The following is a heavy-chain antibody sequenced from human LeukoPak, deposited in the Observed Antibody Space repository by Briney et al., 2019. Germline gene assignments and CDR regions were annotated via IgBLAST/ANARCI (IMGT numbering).Heavy chain of an antibody. J-gene: IGHJ6*03. CDR1: GYTFTSYD. D-gene: IGHD1-1*01. CDR3: ASSGGRYNWNDHYYYMDV. Sequence: ASVKVSCKASGYTFTSYDINWVRQATGQGLEWMGWMNPNSGNTGYAQKFQGRVTMTRNTSISTAYMELSSLRSEDTAVYYCASSGGRYNWNDHYYYMDVWGKGTTVTVSS. CDR2: MNPNSGNT. V-gene: IGHV1-8*01.